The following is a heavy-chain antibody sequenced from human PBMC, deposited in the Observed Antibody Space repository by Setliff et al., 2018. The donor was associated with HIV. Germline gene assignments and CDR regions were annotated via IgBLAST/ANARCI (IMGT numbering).Heavy chain of an antibody. CDR2: VFYTGST. D-gene: IGHD7-27*01. V-gene: IGHV4-39*01. Sequence: PSETMSLTCTVSGGSISSSSNYWDWIRQPPGKGLEWIGSVFYTGSTYYNPSLKSRVTISVDTSKNQVSLKLSSVTAADTAVYYCASQLGIVSHFDYWGQGTLFTVSS. CDR3: ASQLGIVSHFDY. CDR1: GGSISSSSNY. J-gene: IGHJ4*02.